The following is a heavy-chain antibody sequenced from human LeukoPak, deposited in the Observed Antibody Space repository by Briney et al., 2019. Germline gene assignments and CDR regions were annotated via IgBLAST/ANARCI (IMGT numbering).Heavy chain of an antibody. Sequence: PGGSLRLSCAASGFTFSSYEMNWVRQAPGKWLEWVSYISSSGSTIYYADSVKGRFTISRKNTKNSLYLQMNSLRAEDTAVYYCARVGYYYDSSGYLNNDAFDIWGQGTMVTVSS. CDR3: ARVGYYYDSSGYLNNDAFDI. V-gene: IGHV3-48*03. CDR2: ISSSGSTI. CDR1: GFTFSSYE. J-gene: IGHJ3*02. D-gene: IGHD3-22*01.